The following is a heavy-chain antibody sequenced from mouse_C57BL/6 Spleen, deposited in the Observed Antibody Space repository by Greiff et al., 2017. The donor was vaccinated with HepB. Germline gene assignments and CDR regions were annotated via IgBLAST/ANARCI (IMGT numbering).Heavy chain of an antibody. V-gene: IGHV1-26*01. Sequence: VQLQQSGPELVKPGASVKISCKASGYTFTDYYMNWVKQSHGKSLEWIGDINPNNGGTSYNQKFKGKATLTVDKSSSTAYMELRSLTSEDSAVYYCARHPDGYYVDFDYLGQGTTLTVSS. CDR2: INPNNGGT. J-gene: IGHJ2*01. CDR3: ARHPDGYYVDFDY. CDR1: GYTFTDYY. D-gene: IGHD2-3*01.